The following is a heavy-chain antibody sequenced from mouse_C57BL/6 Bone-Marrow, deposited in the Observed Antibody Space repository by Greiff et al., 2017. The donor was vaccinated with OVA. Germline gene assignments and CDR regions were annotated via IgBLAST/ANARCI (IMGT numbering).Heavy chain of an antibody. V-gene: IGHV5-12*01. CDR1: GFTFSDYY. CDR2: ISNGGGST. CDR3: ARRYYGSSHWYFDV. Sequence: EVKLQESGGGLVQPGGSLKLSCAASGFTFSDYYMYWVRQTPEKRLEWVAYISNGGGSTYYPDTVKGRFTISRDNAKNTLYLQMSRLKSEDTAMYYCARRYYGSSHWYFDVWGTGTTVTVSS. J-gene: IGHJ1*03. D-gene: IGHD1-1*01.